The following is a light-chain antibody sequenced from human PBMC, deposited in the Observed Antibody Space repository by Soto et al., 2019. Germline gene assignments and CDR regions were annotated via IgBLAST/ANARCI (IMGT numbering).Light chain of an antibody. CDR3: QQFSSYPLT. CDR1: QSVSSSY. CDR2: GAS. Sequence: EIVLTESPGTLSLSPGERATLSCRASQSVSSSYLAWYQQKPGQAPRLLIYGASSRATGIPHRFSGSGSGTDFTLTISRLEPEDFAVYYCQQFSSYPLTFGGGTKVDI. V-gene: IGKV3-20*01. J-gene: IGKJ4*01.